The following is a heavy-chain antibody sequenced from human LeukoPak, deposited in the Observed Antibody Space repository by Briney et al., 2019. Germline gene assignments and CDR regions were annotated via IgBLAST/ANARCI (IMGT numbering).Heavy chain of an antibody. CDR3: ARAIRMTTRVVITRHKWFDP. CDR1: GGSFTGYY. J-gene: IGHJ5*02. CDR2: INHSGST. V-gene: IGHV4-34*01. D-gene: IGHD3-22*01. Sequence: NPSETLSLTCAVYGGSFTGYYWSWIRQPPGKGLEWIGEINHSGSTTYNPSLKSRVTISVDTSKNQFSLKLTSVTAADTAVYYCARAIRMTTRVVITRHKWFDPWGQGTLVTVSS.